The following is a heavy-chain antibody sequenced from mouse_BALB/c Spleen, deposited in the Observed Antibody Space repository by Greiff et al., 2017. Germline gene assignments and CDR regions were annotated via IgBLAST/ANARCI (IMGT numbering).Heavy chain of an antibody. CDR1: GYSITSDYA. V-gene: IGHV3-2*02. CDR2: ISYSGST. CDR3: ARERNWDGF. D-gene: IGHD4-1*01. J-gene: IGHJ3*01. Sequence: EVKLMESGPGLVKPSQSLSLTCTVTGYSITSDYAWNWIRQFPGNKLEWMGYISYSGSTSYNPSLKSRISITRDTSKNQFFLQLNSVTTEDTATYYCARERNWDGFWGQGTLVTVSA.